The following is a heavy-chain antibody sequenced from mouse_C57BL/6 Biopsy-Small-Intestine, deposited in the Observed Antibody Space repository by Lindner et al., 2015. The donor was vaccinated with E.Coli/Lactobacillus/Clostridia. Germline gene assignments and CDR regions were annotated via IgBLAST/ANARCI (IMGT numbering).Heavy chain of an antibody. V-gene: IGHV1-22*01. CDR2: INPKSGGT. Sequence: VQLQESGPELVKPGASVKMSCKTSGYTFTDYNMHWVKQSPGKTLEWVGYINPKSGGTTYNQKFKGKATLTVDKFSSTAYMDLLSLTSEDSSVYYCASYGYDFDYWGQGTTLTVSS. CDR3: ASYGYDFDY. J-gene: IGHJ2*01. D-gene: IGHD2-2*01. CDR1: GYTFTDYN.